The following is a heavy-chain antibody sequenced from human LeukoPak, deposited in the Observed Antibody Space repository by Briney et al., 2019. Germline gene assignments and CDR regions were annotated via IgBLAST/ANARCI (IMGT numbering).Heavy chain of an antibody. CDR2: IKSDGGT. CDR3: ARAPSEIGGYYPEYFRP. J-gene: IGHJ1*01. D-gene: IGHD3-22*01. V-gene: IGHV3-74*01. CDR1: GFTFSTYW. Sequence: GGALRLSCAASGFTFSTYWMHWVRQAPAKGLWWVSRIKSDGGTNYADSVKGRFTISRAHARKTVSLKMSSLTPEDTGVYYCARAPSEIGGYYPEYFRPWGPGALVTVSS.